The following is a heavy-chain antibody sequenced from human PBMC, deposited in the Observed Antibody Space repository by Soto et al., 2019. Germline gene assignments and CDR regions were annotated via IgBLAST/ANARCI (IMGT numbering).Heavy chain of an antibody. Sequence: LETLSLTCTVSGDSISGSPYFWGWIRQPPGKRLEGIGSIFYDGYTLYTPSLRSRVTISVDTSKNQFSLKLASVAAADTATYFCARLQAAVPHYWGQGTLVTVSS. CDR3: ARLQAAVPHY. V-gene: IGHV4-39*01. J-gene: IGHJ4*02. D-gene: IGHD6-13*01. CDR1: GDSISGSPYF. CDR2: IFYDGYT.